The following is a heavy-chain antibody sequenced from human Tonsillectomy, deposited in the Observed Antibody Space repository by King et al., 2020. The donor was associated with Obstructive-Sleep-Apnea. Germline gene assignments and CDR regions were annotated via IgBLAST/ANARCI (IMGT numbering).Heavy chain of an antibody. Sequence: QLQESGPGLVKPSETLSLTCSVSGGPISSSSYYWGWIRQPPGKGLEWIGNIYYSGSTYYNPSLKSRVTISVDTSKNQFSLKLSSVTAADTAVYYCARGRVAFYYDSSGHHSYFDVWGRGTLVTVSS. D-gene: IGHD3-22*01. CDR2: IYYSGST. V-gene: IGHV4-39*07. CDR1: GGPISSSSYY. CDR3: ARGRVAFYYDSSGHHSYFDV. J-gene: IGHJ2*01.